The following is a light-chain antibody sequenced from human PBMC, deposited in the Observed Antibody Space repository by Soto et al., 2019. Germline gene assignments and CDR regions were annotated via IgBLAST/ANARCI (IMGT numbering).Light chain of an antibody. J-gene: IGKJ2*01. CDR3: QQRSNWPQYT. CDR1: QSVSSY. Sequence: EIVLTQSPATLSFSPGERATHSCRASQSVSSYLAWYQQKPGQAPRLLIYDASNRSTGIPARFSGSGSGTDFTLTISSLEPEDFAVYYCQQRSNWPQYTFGQGTKLDIK. CDR2: DAS. V-gene: IGKV3-11*01.